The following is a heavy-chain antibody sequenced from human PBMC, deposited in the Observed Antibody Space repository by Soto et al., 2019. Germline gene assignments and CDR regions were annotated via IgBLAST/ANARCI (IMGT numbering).Heavy chain of an antibody. Sequence: PGGSLRLSCAASGFTISTFAMTWVRQAPGKGLESVYGMTGSGATIHYADSVRGRFTISKDNSKNVLFLQMDYLRDEDTAIYYCAKDAVYNDGLWLMDSWGQGTLVTVSS. CDR2: MTGSGATI. CDR1: GFTISTFA. CDR3: AKDAVYNDGLWLMDS. J-gene: IGHJ4*02. D-gene: IGHD2-21*01. V-gene: IGHV3-23*01.